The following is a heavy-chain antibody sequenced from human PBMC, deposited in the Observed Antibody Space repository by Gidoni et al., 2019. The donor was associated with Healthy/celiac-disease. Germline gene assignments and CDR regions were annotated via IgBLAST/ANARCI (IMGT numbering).Heavy chain of an antibody. J-gene: IGHJ4*02. D-gene: IGHD3-9*01. CDR1: GGSNSSSSYY. V-gene: IGHV4-39*01. Sequence: QLQLQESGPGLVKPSETLSLTCTVSGGSNSSSSYYWGWIRQPPGKGLEWIGSIYYSGSTSYNPSLKSRVTISVDTSKNQFSLKLSSVTAADTAVYYCARTPPLYDILTGSQYPSGGFDYWGQGTLVTVSS. CDR3: ARTPPLYDILTGSQYPSGGFDY. CDR2: IYYSGST.